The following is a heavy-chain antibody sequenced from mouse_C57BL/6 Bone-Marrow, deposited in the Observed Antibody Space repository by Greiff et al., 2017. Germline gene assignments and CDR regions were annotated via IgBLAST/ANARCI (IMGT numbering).Heavy chain of an antibody. V-gene: IGHV1-81*01. D-gene: IGHD2-1*01. Sequence: QVQLQQPGAELVMPGASVKLSCKASGYTFTSYGISWVKQRTGQGLEWIGEIYPRSGNTYYNEKFKGKATLTADKSSSTAYMELRSLTSEDSAVYFCARSRIYYDAMDYWGQGTSVTVSS. J-gene: IGHJ4*01. CDR3: ARSRIYYDAMDY. CDR1: GYTFTSYG. CDR2: IYPRSGNT.